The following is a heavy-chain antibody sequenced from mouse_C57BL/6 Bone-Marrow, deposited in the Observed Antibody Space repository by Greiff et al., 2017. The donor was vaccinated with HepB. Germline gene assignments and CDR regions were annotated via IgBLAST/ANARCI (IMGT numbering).Heavy chain of an antibody. CDR1: GYAFSSYW. CDR3: AGRYSFAY. J-gene: IGHJ3*01. V-gene: IGHV1-80*01. Sequence: VQVVESGAELVKPGASVKISCKASGYAFSSYWMNWVKQRPGKGLEWIGQIYPGDGDTNYNGKFKGKATLTADKSSSTAYMQLSSLSSEDTAVYFCAGRYSFAYWGQGTLVTVSA. D-gene: IGHD1-1*01. CDR2: IYPGDGDT.